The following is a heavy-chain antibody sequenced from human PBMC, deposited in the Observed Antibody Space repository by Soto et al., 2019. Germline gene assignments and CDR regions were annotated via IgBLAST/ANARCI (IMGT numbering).Heavy chain of an antibody. CDR3: AKRAPWELGYCYY. D-gene: IGHD1-26*01. V-gene: IGHV3-30*18. CDR1: GVTFSSYG. J-gene: IGHJ4*02. CDR2: ISYDGSNK. Sequence: AGSLRLSCEASGVTFSSYGMNWVCQPPGPGLERVAVISYDGSNKYYAGAVKGRYTISKDNTKNSLYLQMNSLRAEDTAVYDCAKRAPWELGYCYYWGQGALVTVSS.